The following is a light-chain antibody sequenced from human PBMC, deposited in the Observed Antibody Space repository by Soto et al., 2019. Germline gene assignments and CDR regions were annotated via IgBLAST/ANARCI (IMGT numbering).Light chain of an antibody. CDR1: SSDVGGYDY. J-gene: IGLJ2*01. CDR2: DVS. CDR3: NSYTSSNTMV. V-gene: IGLV2-14*01. Sequence: QSVLTQPASVSGSPGQSITISCTGSSSDVGGYDYVSWYQQHPGKVPRLIISDVSDRPSGISNRFSGSKSGNTASLTISGLQADDEADYYCNSYTSSNTMVFGGGTKVTVL.